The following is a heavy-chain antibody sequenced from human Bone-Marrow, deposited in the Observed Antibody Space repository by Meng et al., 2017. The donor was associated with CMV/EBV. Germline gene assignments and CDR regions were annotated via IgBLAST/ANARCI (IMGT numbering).Heavy chain of an antibody. CDR2: IKQDGSEK. CDR3: ARDLNYSSSWSDAFDI. D-gene: IGHD6-13*01. J-gene: IGHJ3*02. Sequence: GGSLRLSCAAAGFTFSSYWMSWVRQAPGKGLEWVANIKQDGSEKYYVDSVKGRFTISRDNAKNSLYLQMNSLRAEDTAVYYCARDLNYSSSWSDAFDIWGQWTMVTVSS. CDR1: GFTFSSYW. V-gene: IGHV3-7*01.